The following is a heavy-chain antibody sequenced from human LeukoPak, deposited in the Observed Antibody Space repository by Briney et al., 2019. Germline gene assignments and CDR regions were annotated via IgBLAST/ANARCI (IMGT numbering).Heavy chain of an antibody. Sequence: GGSLRLSCAVSGITLSNYGMSWVREAPGKGPEWVAGISGSGGSAYYADAVKGRFTISRDNPKNTLYLQMNSLRVEDTVVYFCAKRGVVIPVILVGFHKEAYYFDSWGQGALVTVSS. J-gene: IGHJ4*02. CDR1: GITLSNYG. CDR2: ISGSGGSA. CDR3: AKRGVVIPVILVGFHKEAYYFDS. D-gene: IGHD3-22*01. V-gene: IGHV3-23*01.